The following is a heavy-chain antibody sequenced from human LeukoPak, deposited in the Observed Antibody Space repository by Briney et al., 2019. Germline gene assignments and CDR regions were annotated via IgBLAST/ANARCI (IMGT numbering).Heavy chain of an antibody. V-gene: IGHV1-69*13. CDR1: GGTFSSYA. CDR3: AREGLLTTVTTLRVGYFDY. J-gene: IGHJ4*02. D-gene: IGHD4-17*01. CDR2: IIPIFGTA. Sequence: GASVKVSCKASGGTFSSYAISWVRQAPGQGLEWMGGIIPIFGTANYAQKFQGRVTITADESTSTAYMELSSLRSEDTAVYYCAREGLLTTVTTLRVGYFDYWGQGTLVTVSS.